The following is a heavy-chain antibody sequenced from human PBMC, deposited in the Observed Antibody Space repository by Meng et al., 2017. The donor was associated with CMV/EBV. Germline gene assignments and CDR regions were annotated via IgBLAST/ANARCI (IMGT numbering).Heavy chain of an antibody. CDR3: ARAGGAVAGRGGFDH. J-gene: IGHJ4*02. D-gene: IGHD6-19*01. CDR1: GFTVSTFG. Sequence: SGFTVSTFGMGWVRQAPGKGLEWVASITSSSGYIFYADSVKGRFTISRDNAKNLLFLQMNSLRANDTAVYYCARAGGAVAGRGGFDHWGLGTLVTVSS. V-gene: IGHV3-21*01. CDR2: ITSSSGYI.